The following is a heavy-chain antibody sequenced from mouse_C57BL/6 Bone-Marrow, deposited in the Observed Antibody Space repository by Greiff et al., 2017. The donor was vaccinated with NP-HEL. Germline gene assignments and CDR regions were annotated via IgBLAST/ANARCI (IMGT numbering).Heavy chain of an antibody. V-gene: IGHV5-4*01. CDR3: ARDPRITTVVAPYYFDY. J-gene: IGHJ2*01. CDR1: GFTFSSYA. Sequence: EVKLVESGGGLVKPGGSLKLSCAASGFTFSSYAMSWVRQTPEKRLEWVATISDGGSYTYYPDNVKGRFTISRDNAKNNLYLQMSHLKSEDTAMYYCARDPRITTVVAPYYFDYWGQGTTLTVSS. D-gene: IGHD1-1*01. CDR2: ISDGGSYT.